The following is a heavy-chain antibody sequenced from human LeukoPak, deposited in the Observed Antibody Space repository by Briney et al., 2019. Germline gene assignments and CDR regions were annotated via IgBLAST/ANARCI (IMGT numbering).Heavy chain of an antibody. D-gene: IGHD3-22*01. V-gene: IGHV3-30*04. Sequence: GGSLRLSCAASGFTFSSYAMHWVRQAPGKGLECVAVISYDGSNKYYADSVKGRFTISRDNSKNTLYLQMNSLRAEDTAVYYCARDGPYYYDSSGYFDYWGQGTLVTVSS. CDR3: ARDGPYYYDSSGYFDY. CDR1: GFTFSSYA. J-gene: IGHJ4*02. CDR2: ISYDGSNK.